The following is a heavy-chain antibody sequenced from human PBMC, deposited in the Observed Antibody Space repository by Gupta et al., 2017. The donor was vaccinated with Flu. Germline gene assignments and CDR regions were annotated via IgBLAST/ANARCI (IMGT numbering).Heavy chain of an antibody. Sequence: QVQLQQSRPGLVKPAQTLSLTCSVAGDSISPGSYYWSWIRQPAGKGLEWIGRIYTTGLTNYSPSLKSRVSISVDTSKNQFSMEVAYVTVADSAVYYCARDAGWNGGFDAWGPGTLVTVSP. D-gene: IGHD3-3*01. V-gene: IGHV4-61*02. CDR2: IYTTGLT. CDR3: ARDAGWNGGFDA. CDR1: GDSISPGSYY. J-gene: IGHJ4*01.